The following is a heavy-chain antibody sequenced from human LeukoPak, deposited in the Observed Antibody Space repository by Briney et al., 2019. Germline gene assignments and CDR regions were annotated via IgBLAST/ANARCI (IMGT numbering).Heavy chain of an antibody. D-gene: IGHD3-10*01. V-gene: IGHV4-34*01. CDR1: GGSFSGYY. CDR2: INHSGST. J-gene: IGHJ4*02. CDR3: ARGRTMVRGVITGFDY. Sequence: SETLSLTCAVYGGSFSGYYWSWIRQPPGKGLEGIGEINHSGSTNYNPCLKSRVTISVDTSKTQFSLKLSSVTAADTAVYYCARGRTMVRGVITGFDYWGQGTLVTVSS.